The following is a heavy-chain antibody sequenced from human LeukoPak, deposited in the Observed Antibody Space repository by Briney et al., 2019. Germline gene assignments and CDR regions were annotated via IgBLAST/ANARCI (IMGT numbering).Heavy chain of an antibody. CDR3: AAANAWIQLWGQLDY. D-gene: IGHD5-18*01. J-gene: IGHJ4*02. CDR1: GFTFSSYA. Sequence: GRSLRLSCAASGFTFSSYAMHWVRQAPGKGLEWVAVISYDGSNKYYADSVKGRFTISRDNSKNTLYLQMNSLRAEDTAVYYCAAANAWIQLWGQLDYWGQGTLVTVSS. V-gene: IGHV3-30-3*01. CDR2: ISYDGSNK.